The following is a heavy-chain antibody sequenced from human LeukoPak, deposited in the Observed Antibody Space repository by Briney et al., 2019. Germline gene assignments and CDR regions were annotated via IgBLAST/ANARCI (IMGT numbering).Heavy chain of an antibody. CDR1: GFTFSSYE. D-gene: IGHD3-22*01. V-gene: IGHV3-48*03. CDR2: ISSSGSTI. J-gene: IGHJ4*02. Sequence: GGSLRLSCAASGFTFSSYEMNWVRQAPGKGLEWVSYISSSGSTIYYADSVKGRFTISRDNAKNSLYLQMNSLRAEDTAVYYCAREGRYYYDSSGYPDYWGQGTLVTVSS. CDR3: AREGRYYYDSSGYPDY.